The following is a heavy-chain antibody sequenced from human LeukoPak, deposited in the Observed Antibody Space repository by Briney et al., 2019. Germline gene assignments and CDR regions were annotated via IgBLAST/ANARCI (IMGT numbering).Heavy chain of an antibody. D-gene: IGHD3-10*01. Sequence: SETLSLTCAVSGYSISSGYYWGWIRQPPGKGLEWIGSIYHSGSTYYNPSLKSRVTISVDTSKNQFSLRLSSVTAADTAVYYCSRKRWFGELFLFDYWGQGTLVTVSS. V-gene: IGHV4-38-2*01. J-gene: IGHJ4*02. CDR2: IYHSGST. CDR3: SRKRWFGELFLFDY. CDR1: GYSISSGYY.